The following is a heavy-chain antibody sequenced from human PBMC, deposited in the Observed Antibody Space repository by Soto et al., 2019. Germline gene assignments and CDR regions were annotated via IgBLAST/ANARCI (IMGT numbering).Heavy chain of an antibody. V-gene: IGHV5-51*01. J-gene: IGHJ4*02. CDR3: ARHFSGCSSTSCYFPADY. CDR2: IYPGDSDT. D-gene: IGHD2-2*01. CDR1: GYTFTTYW. Sequence: GESLKISCKGSGYTFTTYWIGWVRQMPGKGLEWMGIIYPGDSDTRYSPSFQGQVTISADKSISTAYLQWSSLKASDTAMYYCARHFSGCSSTSCYFPADYWGQGTLVTVSS.